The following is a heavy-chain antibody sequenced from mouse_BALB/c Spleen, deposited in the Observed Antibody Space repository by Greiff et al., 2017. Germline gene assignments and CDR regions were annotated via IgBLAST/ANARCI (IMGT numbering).Heavy chain of an antibody. Sequence: DVQLVESGGGLVQPGGSRKLSCAASGFTFSSFGMHWVRQAPEKGLEWVAYISSGSSTIYYADTVKGRFTISRDNPKNTLFLQMTSLRSEDTAMYYCARDSSGYLAWFAYWGQGTLVTVSA. CDR1: GFTFSSFG. D-gene: IGHD3-2*01. CDR2: ISSGSSTI. J-gene: IGHJ3*01. CDR3: ARDSSGYLAWFAY. V-gene: IGHV5-17*02.